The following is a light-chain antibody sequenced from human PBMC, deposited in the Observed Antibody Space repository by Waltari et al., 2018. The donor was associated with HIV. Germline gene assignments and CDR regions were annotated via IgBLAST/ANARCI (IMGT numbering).Light chain of an antibody. V-gene: IGLV1-47*01. CDR2: MNY. CDR3: GVWDSTLKQWL. J-gene: IGLJ3*02. CDR1: TSNVETQW. Sequence: QSVLTQPPSASGTPGQTVTISCSGSTSNVETQWVYWYQQLPGTAPKLLIYMNYQRPAGVPVRFSSSKSGASASLIISGLRAEDEADYSCGVWDSTLKQWLFGGGTKLTVL.